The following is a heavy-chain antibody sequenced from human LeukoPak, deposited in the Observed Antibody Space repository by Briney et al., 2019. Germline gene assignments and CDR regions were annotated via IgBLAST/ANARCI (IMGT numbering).Heavy chain of an antibody. Sequence: GASVKVSCKASGGTFSNYAISWVRQAPGQGREWMGGIIPIFGTANYAQKFQGRVTITADKSTSTAYMELSSLRSEDTAVYYCAREGRDGYNARYFDYWGQGTLVTVSS. CDR3: AREGRDGYNARYFDY. D-gene: IGHD5-24*01. J-gene: IGHJ4*02. CDR2: IIPIFGTA. V-gene: IGHV1-69*06. CDR1: GGTFSNYA.